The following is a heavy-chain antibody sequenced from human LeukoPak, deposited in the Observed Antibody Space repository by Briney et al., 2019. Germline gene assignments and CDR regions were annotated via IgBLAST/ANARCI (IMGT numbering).Heavy chain of an antibody. V-gene: IGHV4-59*01. D-gene: IGHD4-17*01. CDR3: ARDFSHGVWDV. CDR2: IYYSGST. Sequence: PSETLSLTCTVSGGSISSYYWSWIRQPPGKGLEWIGYIYYSGSTNYNPSLKSRVTISVDTSKNQFSLKLSSVTAADTAVYYCARDFSHGVWDVWGQGTTVTVSS. J-gene: IGHJ6*02. CDR1: GGSISSYY.